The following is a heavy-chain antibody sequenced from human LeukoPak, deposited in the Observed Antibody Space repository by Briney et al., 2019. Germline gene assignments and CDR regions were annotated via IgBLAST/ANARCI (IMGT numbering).Heavy chain of an antibody. J-gene: IGHJ4*02. Sequence: TGRSLRLSCAASGFTFSSYAMHGVRQAPGKGLEWVAVISYDGSNKYYADSVKGRFTISRDNSKNTLYLQMNSLRAEDTAVYYCARDRHSGYDFRQSYYFDYWGQGTLVTVSS. CDR2: ISYDGSNK. D-gene: IGHD5-12*01. CDR1: GFTFSSYA. CDR3: ARDRHSGYDFRQSYYFDY. V-gene: IGHV3-30*04.